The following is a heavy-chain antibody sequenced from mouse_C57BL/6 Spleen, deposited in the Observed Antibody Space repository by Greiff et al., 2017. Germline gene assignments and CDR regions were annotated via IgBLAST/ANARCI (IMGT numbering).Heavy chain of an antibody. Sequence: EVQLQQSGPELVKPGASVKMSCKASGYTFTDYNMHWVKQSHGKSLEWIGYINPNNGGTSYNQKFKGKATLTVNKSSSTAYMELRCLTSEDSAVYYCSITTAQAAAMDYWGQGTSVTVSS. V-gene: IGHV1-22*01. CDR1: GYTFTDYN. J-gene: IGHJ4*01. CDR3: SITTAQAAAMDY. CDR2: INPNNGGT. D-gene: IGHD1-1*01.